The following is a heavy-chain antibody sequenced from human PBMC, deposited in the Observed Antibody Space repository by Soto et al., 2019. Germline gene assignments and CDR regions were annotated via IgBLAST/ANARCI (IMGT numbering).Heavy chain of an antibody. Sequence: QVQLVESGGGVVQPGRSLRLSCAASGFTFTSYAMHWVRQAPGKGLEWVAVISNDGSNYYYADSVRGRVTISRDNTKNTLFLQMGSVRGEDSGVYYCARGTTLAIFDYGMDVWGQGTTVTVSS. D-gene: IGHD3-3*01. J-gene: IGHJ6*02. V-gene: IGHV3-30-3*01. CDR1: GFTFTSYA. CDR3: ARGTTLAIFDYGMDV. CDR2: ISNDGSNY.